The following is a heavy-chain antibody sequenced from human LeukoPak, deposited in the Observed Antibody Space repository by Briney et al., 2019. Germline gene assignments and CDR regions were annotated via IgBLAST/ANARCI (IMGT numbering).Heavy chain of an antibody. J-gene: IGHJ6*03. V-gene: IGHV3-74*03. Sequence: GGSLRLSCAGSGFSFNNYLMHWVRQAPGKGLVWVSRINTDGSHSMYADSVKGRFSISRDNTKNTLYLQMNSLRAEDTAVYYCTRDLNGVPYYYLDVWGKGTTVTVSS. CDR2: INTDGSHS. D-gene: IGHD4-17*01. CDR3: TRDLNGVPYYYLDV. CDR1: GFSFNNYL.